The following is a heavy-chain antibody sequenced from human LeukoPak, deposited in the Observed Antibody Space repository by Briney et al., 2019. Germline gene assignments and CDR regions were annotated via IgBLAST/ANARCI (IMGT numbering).Heavy chain of an antibody. CDR2: INPSGGST. V-gene: IGHV1-46*01. D-gene: IGHD2-2*01. CDR1: GYTFTGYY. Sequence: ASVKVSCKASGYTFTGYYMHWVRQAPGQGLEWMGIINPSGGSTSYAQKFQGRVTMTRDTSISTAYMELSRLRSDDTAVYYCARASWGLTLYFDLWGRGTLVTVSS. J-gene: IGHJ2*01. CDR3: ARASWGLTLYFDL.